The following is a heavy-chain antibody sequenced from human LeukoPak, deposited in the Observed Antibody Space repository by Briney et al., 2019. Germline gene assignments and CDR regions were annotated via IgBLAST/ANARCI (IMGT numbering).Heavy chain of an antibody. V-gene: IGHV4-59*08. Sequence: SETQSLTCTVSGDSISSFYLSWIRQPPGKGLEWIGYSYSSGSTTPHPPLKSRVTISVDTSKNQFSLRLRSVTAADTAVYYCARHGGIGSFDYWGQGTLVTVSS. CDR2: SYSSGST. J-gene: IGHJ4*02. CDR3: ARHGGIGSFDY. D-gene: IGHD2-21*01. CDR1: GDSISSFY.